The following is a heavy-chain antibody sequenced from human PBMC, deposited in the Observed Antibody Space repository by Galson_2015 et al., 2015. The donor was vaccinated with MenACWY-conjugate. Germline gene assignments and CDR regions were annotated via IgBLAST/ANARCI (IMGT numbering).Heavy chain of an antibody. CDR2: IYWDDDK. CDR3: AHAPEKGYSYGRVFDY. Sequence: PALVKPTQTLTLTCTFSGFSLSTSGVGVGWIRQPPGKALEWLALIYWDDDKRYSPSLKSRLTITKDTSKNQVVLTMTNMDPVDTATYYCAHAPEKGYSYGRVFDYWGQGTLVTVSS. D-gene: IGHD5-18*01. J-gene: IGHJ4*02. V-gene: IGHV2-5*02. CDR1: GFSLSTSGVG.